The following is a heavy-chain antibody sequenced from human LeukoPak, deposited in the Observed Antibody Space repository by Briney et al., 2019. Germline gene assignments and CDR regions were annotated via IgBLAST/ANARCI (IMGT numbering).Heavy chain of an antibody. V-gene: IGHV3-23*01. J-gene: IGHJ6*03. CDR3: AKMKGHPLPKYYMDV. CDR2: ISGSGDNT. CDR1: GLTFSGFA. Sequence: GGSLRLSCAASGLTFSGFAMSWVRRTPGKGLEWVSAISGSGDNTPYADSVKGRFTISRDNSKNTLYLEMNSLRAEDTAIYYCAKMKGHPLPKYYMDVWGQGTTVTV.